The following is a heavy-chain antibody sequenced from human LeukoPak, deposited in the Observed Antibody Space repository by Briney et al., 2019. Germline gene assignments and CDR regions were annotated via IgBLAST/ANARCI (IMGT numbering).Heavy chain of an antibody. Sequence: PGGSLRLSCAASGFTFSSNAMSWVRQAPGKGLEWVSAFGSDGRTYYADSVKGRFTISRDNSKNTLYLQVNSLRAEDTAVYYCAKDLLNWEFDYWGQGTLVTVS. V-gene: IGHV3-23*01. J-gene: IGHJ4*02. CDR2: FGSDGRT. CDR1: GFTFSSNA. D-gene: IGHD7-27*01. CDR3: AKDLLNWEFDY.